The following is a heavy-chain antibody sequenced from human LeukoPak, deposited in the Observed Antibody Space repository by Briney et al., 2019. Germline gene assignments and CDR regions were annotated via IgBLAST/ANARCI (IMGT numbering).Heavy chain of an antibody. Sequence: GASVKVSCKASGYTFTSYYMHWVRQAPGQGLEWMGIINPSGGSTSYAQKFQGRVTMTRDMSTSTVYMELSSLRSEDTAVYYCARAPVSVGAFDIWGQGTMVTVSS. CDR2: INPSGGST. V-gene: IGHV1-46*01. J-gene: IGHJ3*02. CDR3: ARAPVSVGAFDI. CDR1: GYTFTSYY. D-gene: IGHD1-26*01.